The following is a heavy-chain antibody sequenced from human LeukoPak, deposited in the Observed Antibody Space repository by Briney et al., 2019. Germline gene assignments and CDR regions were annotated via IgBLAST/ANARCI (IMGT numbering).Heavy chain of an antibody. V-gene: IGHV4-39*01. J-gene: IGHJ5*02. CDR2: IYYSGST. D-gene: IGHD3-3*01. CDR3: ARLFGVVTDNWFDP. CDR1: GCSINSSSYY. Sequence: SETLSLTCTVSGCSINSSSYYWGWIRQPPGKGLEWIGSIYYSGSTHYNPSLKSRVTISVDTSKNQFSLKLSSVTAADTAVYYWARLFGVVTDNWFDPWGQGTLVTVSS.